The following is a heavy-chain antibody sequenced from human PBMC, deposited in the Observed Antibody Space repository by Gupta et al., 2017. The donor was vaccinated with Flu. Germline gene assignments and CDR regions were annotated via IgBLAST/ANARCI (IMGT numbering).Heavy chain of an antibody. Sequence: KGLVRVSRIKSDGRSATDEDSVKGRFNISRDNARSTLYLQMNSLRAGDTAVYYCARDGDGDCSGGSCYAWLDPWGQGTLVTVSS. CDR2: IKSDGRSA. V-gene: IGHV3-74*01. CDR3: ARDGDGDCSGGSCYAWLDP. D-gene: IGHD2-15*01. J-gene: IGHJ5*02.